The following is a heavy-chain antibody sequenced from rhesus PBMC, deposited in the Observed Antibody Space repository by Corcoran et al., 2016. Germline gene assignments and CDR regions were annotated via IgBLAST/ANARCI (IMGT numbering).Heavy chain of an antibody. CDR1: GGSISGYYH. V-gene: IGHV4-73*01. J-gene: IGHJ4*01. CDR3: ARDLMDY. CDR2: IDGNSAST. Sequence: QVNLQQWGEGLVKPSETLSLTCAVYGGSISGYYHWSWIRQAPGKGLEWIGNIDGNSASTNYNPSLKNLVTISKNTSKNQFSLKLSSVTAADTAVYYCARDLMDYWGQGVLVTVSS.